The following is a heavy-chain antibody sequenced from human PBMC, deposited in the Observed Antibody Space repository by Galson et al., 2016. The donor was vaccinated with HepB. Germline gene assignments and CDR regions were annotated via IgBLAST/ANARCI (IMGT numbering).Heavy chain of an antibody. CDR3: ARARVTDFWTGYYTRGYFYYGLDI. Sequence: SLRLSCAASGFTFSDYWMHWVRQTPGKGLVWVSRINSDGSITSYADSVKGRFTISRDNARNTLYLQMNSLRAKDTAVYYCARARVTDFWTGYYTRGYFYYGLDIWGQGTTVTVSS. D-gene: IGHD3/OR15-3a*01. J-gene: IGHJ6*02. V-gene: IGHV3-74*01. CDR1: GFTFSDYW. CDR2: INSDGSIT.